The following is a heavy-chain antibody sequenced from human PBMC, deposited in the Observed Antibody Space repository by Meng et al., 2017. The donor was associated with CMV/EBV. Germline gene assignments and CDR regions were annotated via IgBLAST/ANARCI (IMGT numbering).Heavy chain of an antibody. J-gene: IGHJ4*02. V-gene: IGHV3-33*06. CDR2: IWYDGSNK. CDR3: AKEGGTGTTHFDY. CDR1: VFTFSSYG. Sequence: AASVFTFSSYGMHWVRQAPGKGLEWVAVIWYDGSNKYYADSVKGRFTISRDNSKNTLYLQMNSLRAEDTAVYYCAKEGGTGTTHFDYWGQGTLVTVSS. D-gene: IGHD1-7*01.